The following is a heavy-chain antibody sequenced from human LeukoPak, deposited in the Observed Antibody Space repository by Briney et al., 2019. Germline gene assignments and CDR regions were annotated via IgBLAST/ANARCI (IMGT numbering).Heavy chain of an antibody. CDR3: ARAYGSGSSYHPDY. CDR2: INPNSGGT. V-gene: IGHV1-2*02. CDR1: GYTFTGYY. Sequence: GASVKVSCKASGYTFTGYYMHWVRQAPGQGLGWMGWINPNSGGTNYAQKFQDRVTLTRDTSISTAYMELGSLRSDDTAIYYCARAYGSGSSYHPDYWGQGTLVTVSS. J-gene: IGHJ4*02. D-gene: IGHD3-10*01.